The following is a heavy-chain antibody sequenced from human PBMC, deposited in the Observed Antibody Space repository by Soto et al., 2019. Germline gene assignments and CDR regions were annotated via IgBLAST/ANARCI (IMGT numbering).Heavy chain of an antibody. CDR3: ARDDHIVVVPTPLGAMDV. D-gene: IGHD2-2*01. J-gene: IGHJ6*02. CDR1: GGSISSNKW. CDR2: IYHSGST. V-gene: IGHV4-4*02. Sequence: QVQLQESGPGLVKPSETLSLTCADYGGSISSNKWWSWVRQPPGKGLVWIGEIYHSGSTNYNPSLKNRVTTSLEKSKNQFSLKLTSVPAAGSAVYYCARDDHIVVVPTPLGAMDVWGQGTTVTVSS.